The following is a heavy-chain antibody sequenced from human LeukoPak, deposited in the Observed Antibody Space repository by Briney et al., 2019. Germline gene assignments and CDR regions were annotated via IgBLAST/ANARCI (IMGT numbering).Heavy chain of an antibody. CDR3: ARSWRFCSGDSCYPIDY. CDR2: INTGNGNT. V-gene: IGHV1-3*03. Sequence: ASVKVSCKASGYTFTSYAMHWVRQAPGQRLEWMGWINTGNGNTKYSQEFQGRVTVTRDTSANTAYMELSSLRSEDMAVYYCARSWRFCSGDSCYPIDYWGQGTLVTVSS. D-gene: IGHD2-15*01. CDR1: GYTFTSYA. J-gene: IGHJ4*02.